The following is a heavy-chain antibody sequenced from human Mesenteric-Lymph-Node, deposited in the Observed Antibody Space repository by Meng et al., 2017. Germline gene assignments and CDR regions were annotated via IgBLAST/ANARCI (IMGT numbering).Heavy chain of an antibody. Sequence: GESLKISCAASGFTFSSYAMHWVRQAPGKGLEWVAVISYDGSNKYYADSVKGRFTISRDNSKNTLYLQMNSLRAEDTAVYYCARGLTLLRYFDWLSPSYHYYGMDVWGQGTTVTVSS. CDR1: GFTFSSYA. CDR2: ISYDGSNK. J-gene: IGHJ6*02. D-gene: IGHD3-9*01. CDR3: ARGLTLLRYFDWLSPSYHYYGMDV. V-gene: IGHV3-30*01.